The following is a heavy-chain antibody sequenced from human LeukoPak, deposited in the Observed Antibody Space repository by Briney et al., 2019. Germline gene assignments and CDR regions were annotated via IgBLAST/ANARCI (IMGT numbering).Heavy chain of an antibody. CDR1: GFTFSSYS. D-gene: IGHD3-3*01. CDR3: ARWYYDFWSGSTNYYFDY. J-gene: IGHJ4*02. CDR2: ISSSSSCI. V-gene: IGHV3-21*01. Sequence: TGGSLRLSCAASGFTFSSYSMNWVRQAPGKGLEWVSSISSSSSCIYYADSVKGRFTISRDNAKNSLYLQMNSLRAEDTAVYYCARWYYDFWSGSTNYYFDYWGQGTLVTVSS.